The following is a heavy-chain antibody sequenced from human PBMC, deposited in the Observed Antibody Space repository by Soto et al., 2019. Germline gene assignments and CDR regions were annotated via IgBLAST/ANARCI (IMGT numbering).Heavy chain of an antibody. CDR1: GYTFTSYD. CDR3: ARKFLRRYSNAFDI. V-gene: IGHV1-8*01. J-gene: IGHJ3*02. CDR2: MNPNSGNT. D-gene: IGHD4-4*01. Sequence: QVQLVQSGAEVKKPGASVKVSCKASGYTFTSYDINWVRQATGQGLEWMGWMNPNSGNTGYAQKFQGRVTMTRNTSISTAYMELSSLRSEDTAVYCCARKFLRRYSNAFDIWGQGTMVTVSS.